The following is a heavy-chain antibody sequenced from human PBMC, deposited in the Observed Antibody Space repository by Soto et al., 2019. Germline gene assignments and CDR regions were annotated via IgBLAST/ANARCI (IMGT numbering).Heavy chain of an antibody. CDR1: GFTFSSYA. V-gene: IGHV3-23*01. CDR3: AKDYHGGYSSGWYPYFSVYYYGMDV. Sequence: EVQLLESGGGLVQPGGSLRLSCAASGFTFSSYAMSWVRQAPGKGLEWVSALSGSGGSTYYADSVKGRFTISRDNSKNTLYMQMNRLRAEDTAVYYCAKDYHGGYSSGWYPYFSVYYYGMDVWGQGTTVTVSS. CDR2: LSGSGGST. J-gene: IGHJ6*02. D-gene: IGHD6-19*01.